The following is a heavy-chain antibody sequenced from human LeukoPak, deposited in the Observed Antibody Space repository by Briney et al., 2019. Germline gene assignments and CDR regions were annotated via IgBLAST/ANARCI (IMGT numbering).Heavy chain of an antibody. J-gene: IGHJ4*02. Sequence: PGGSLRLSCAASGLTFSSYDMPWARQATGKGLEWVSAIGTAGDTYYPGSVKGRFTISRENAKNSLYLQMNSLRAGDTAVYYCARVAVAGFDYWGQGTLVTVSS. D-gene: IGHD6-19*01. CDR2: IGTAGDT. CDR3: ARVAVAGFDY. CDR1: GLTFSSYD. V-gene: IGHV3-13*01.